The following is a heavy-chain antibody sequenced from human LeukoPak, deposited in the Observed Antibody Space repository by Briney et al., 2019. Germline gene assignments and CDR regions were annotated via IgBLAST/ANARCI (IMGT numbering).Heavy chain of an antibody. J-gene: IGHJ5*02. CDR3: ATLRYCSSTSCYARLENWFDP. V-gene: IGHV1-24*01. CDR1: GYTLTELS. D-gene: IGHD2-2*01. CDR2: FDPEDGET. Sequence: ASVKVSCKVSGYTLTELSMHWVRQAPGKGLEWMGGFDPEDGETIYAQKFQGRVTMTEDTSTDTAYMELSSLRSEDTAVYYCATLRYCSSTSCYARLENWFDPWGREPWSPSPQ.